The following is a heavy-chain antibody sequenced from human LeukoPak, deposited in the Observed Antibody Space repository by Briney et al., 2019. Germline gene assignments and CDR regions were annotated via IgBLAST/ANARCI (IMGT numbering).Heavy chain of an antibody. CDR2: IRHDGSNI. D-gene: IGHD2-2*01. CDR1: GFTFNSYG. V-gene: IGHV3-30*02. Sequence: GGSLRLSCAASGFTFNSYGMHWVRQAPGKGLEWVAFIRHDGSNINYADSVKGRFTISRDNSRSTLDLQMNSLRVEDTAVYYCAKGAIRTSITCYFVYWGQGTLVTVSS. CDR3: AKGAIRTSITCYFVY. J-gene: IGHJ4*02.